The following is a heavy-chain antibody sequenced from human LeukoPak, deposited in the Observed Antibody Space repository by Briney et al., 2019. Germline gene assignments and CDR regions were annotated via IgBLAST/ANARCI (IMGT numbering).Heavy chain of an antibody. V-gene: IGHV1-69*04. CDR2: IIPILGIA. J-gene: IGHJ5*02. CDR3: ASLEDMYSRSWYWFDP. Sequence: ASVKVSCKASGGTFSSYAISWVRQAPGQGLEWMGRIIPILGIANYAQKFQGRVTITADKSTSTAYMELSSLRSEDTAVYYCASLEDMYSRSWYWFDPWGQGTLVTVSS. CDR1: GGTFSSYA. D-gene: IGHD6-13*01.